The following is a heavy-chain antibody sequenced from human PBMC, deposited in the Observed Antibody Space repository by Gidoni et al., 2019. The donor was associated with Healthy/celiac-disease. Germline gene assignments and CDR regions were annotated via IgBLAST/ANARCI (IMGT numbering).Heavy chain of an antibody. CDR3: SREDIVVVPAGDWVTNYYYYGMDV. CDR1: GYTFTGYY. D-gene: IGHD2-2*01. V-gene: IGHV1-2*02. Sequence: QVQLVQSGAEVKKPGASVKVSCKASGYTFTGYYMQRVRRAPGQGLEWMGWINPNSGGTNYAQKLQGRVTMTRDTSISTAYMELSRLRSDDTAVYYCSREDIVVVPAGDWVTNYYYYGMDVWGQGTTVTVSS. CDR2: INPNSGGT. J-gene: IGHJ6*02.